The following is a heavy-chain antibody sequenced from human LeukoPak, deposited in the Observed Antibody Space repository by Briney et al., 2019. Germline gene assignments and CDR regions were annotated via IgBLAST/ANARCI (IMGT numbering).Heavy chain of an antibody. J-gene: IGHJ3*02. Sequence: NASETLSLTCTVSGGSISSYYWSWIRQPPGKGLEWLGYTYNRGSTNYNPSLKSRVTILVDTSKNQFSLKLRSVTAADTAVYYCARDRPGIAVAGDAFDIWGQGTMVTVSS. CDR1: GGSISSYY. D-gene: IGHD6-19*01. V-gene: IGHV4-59*01. CDR2: TYNRGST. CDR3: ARDRPGIAVAGDAFDI.